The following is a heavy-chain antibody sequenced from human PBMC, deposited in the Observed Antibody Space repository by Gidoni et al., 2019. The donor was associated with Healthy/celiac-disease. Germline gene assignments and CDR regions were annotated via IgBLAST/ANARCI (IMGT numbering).Heavy chain of an antibody. V-gene: IGHV3-30*18. J-gene: IGHJ4*02. CDR1: GFTFSSYC. CDR2: ISYDGSNK. CDR3: AKEMGDYGDYVNYFDY. Sequence: QVQLVESGGGVVQPGRSLRLSCVASGFTFSSYCIHWVRQAPGKGLEWVAVISYDGSNKFYADSVKVRFTISRDNSKNTLYLQMNSLRAEDTAVYYCAKEMGDYGDYVNYFDYWGQGTLVTVSS. D-gene: IGHD4-17*01.